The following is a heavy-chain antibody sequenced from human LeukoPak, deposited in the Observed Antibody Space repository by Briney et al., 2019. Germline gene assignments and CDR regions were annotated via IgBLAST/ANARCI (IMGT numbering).Heavy chain of an antibody. D-gene: IGHD1-1*01. J-gene: IGHJ6*03. CDR2: IYPGDSDT. V-gene: IGHV5-51*01. CDR1: GYSFTSYW. Sequence: GESLKISCKGSGYSFTSYWIGWVRQMPGKGLEWMGIIYPGDSDTRYSPSFQGQVTISADKSISTAYLQWGSLKASDTAMYYCARLASKLRAGYYYYMDVWGKGTTVTVSS. CDR3: ARLASKLRAGYYYYMDV.